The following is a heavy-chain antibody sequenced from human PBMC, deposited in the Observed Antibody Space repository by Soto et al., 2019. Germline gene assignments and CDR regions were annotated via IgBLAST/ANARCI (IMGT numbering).Heavy chain of an antibody. V-gene: IGHV4-39*01. Sequence: SDTLSLTCSASGVSISSRGYFLVLIRRTPGKGLEWIGSISHSGSTYYRSSLKSRVTISADTSKNQFSLKLSSVTAADTAVYYCARHPCSSTNGQFYYYGMDVWGQGTTVTVSS. CDR3: ARHPCSSTNGQFYYYGMDV. CDR2: ISHSGST. J-gene: IGHJ6*02. D-gene: IGHD2-2*01. CDR1: GVSISSRGYF.